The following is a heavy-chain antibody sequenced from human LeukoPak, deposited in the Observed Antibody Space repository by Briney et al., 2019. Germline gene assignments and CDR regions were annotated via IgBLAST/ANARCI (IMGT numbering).Heavy chain of an antibody. V-gene: IGHV3-30-3*01. Sequence: GSLRLSCAASRFTFSTYAMHWVRQAPGKGLEWVAAISSDGNHKHFADSVRGRFTISRDNSKNTLFLQMNSLRPDDTAVHYCARDRLPPPGVYCFDPWGQGTLVTFSS. CDR2: ISSDGNHK. D-gene: IGHD5-12*01. CDR3: ARDRLPPPGVYCFDP. J-gene: IGHJ5*02. CDR1: RFTFSTYA.